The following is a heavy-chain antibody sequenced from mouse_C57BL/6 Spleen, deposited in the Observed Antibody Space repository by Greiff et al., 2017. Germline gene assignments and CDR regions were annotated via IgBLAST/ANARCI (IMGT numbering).Heavy chain of an antibody. J-gene: IGHJ2*01. D-gene: IGHD3-2*02. V-gene: IGHV1-53*01. CDR2: INPSNGGT. CDR3: ARPTAQATPLYFDY. Sequence: QVQLQQPGTELVKPGASVKLSCKASGYTFTSYWMHWVKPRPGQGLEWIGNINPSNGGTNYNEKFKSKATLTVDKSSSTAYMQRSSLTSEDSAVYYCARPTAQATPLYFDYWGQGTTLTVSS. CDR1: GYTFTSYW.